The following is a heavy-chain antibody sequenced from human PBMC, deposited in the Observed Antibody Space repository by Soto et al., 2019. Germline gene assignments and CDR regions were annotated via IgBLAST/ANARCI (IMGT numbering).Heavy chain of an antibody. Sequence: GGSLRLSCAASGFTFSSYAMSWVSQAPGKGLGWVSAISGSGGSTYYADSGKGRFTITRDNSKNTLYLQMNSRRAEDTAVYYCAKGGEYDYYYYMDVWGKGTTVTVSS. V-gene: IGHV3-23*01. D-gene: IGHD3-16*01. CDR1: GFTFSSYA. CDR3: AKGGEYDYYYYMDV. CDR2: ISGSGGST. J-gene: IGHJ6*03.